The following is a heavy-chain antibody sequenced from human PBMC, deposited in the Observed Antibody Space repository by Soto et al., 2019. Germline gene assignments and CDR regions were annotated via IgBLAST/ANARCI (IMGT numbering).Heavy chain of an antibody. Sequence: QVQLVQSGAEAKKPGSSVKVSCKASGGTFSSYTISWVRQAPGQGLEWMGRIIPILGIANYAQKFQGRVTITVDKSTSTAYMELSSLRSEDTAGYYCARELVVAAKSWFVTCGQGTLVTVSS. V-gene: IGHV1-69*08. D-gene: IGHD2-15*01. CDR2: IIPILGIA. CDR3: ARELVVAAKSWFVT. J-gene: IGHJ5*02. CDR1: GGTFSSYT.